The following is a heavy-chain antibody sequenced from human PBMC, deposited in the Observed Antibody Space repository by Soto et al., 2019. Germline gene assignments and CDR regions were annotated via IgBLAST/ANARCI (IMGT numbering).Heavy chain of an antibody. CDR1: GGSISSSSYY. J-gene: IGHJ4*02. V-gene: IGHV4-39*01. CDR2: IYYSGST. D-gene: IGHD4-17*01. Sequence: SETLSLTCTVSGGSISSSSYYWGWIRQPPGKGLEWIGCIYYSGSTYYNPSLKSRVTISVDTSKNQFSLKLSSVTAADTAVYYCARHRSDYGDYAYLDYWGQGTLVTVSS. CDR3: ARHRSDYGDYAYLDY.